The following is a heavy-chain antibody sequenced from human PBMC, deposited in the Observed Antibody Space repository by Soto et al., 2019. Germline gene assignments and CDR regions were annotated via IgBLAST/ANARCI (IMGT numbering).Heavy chain of an antibody. Sequence: QMQLQESGPGLVKPSETLSLTCTVSGGSXTXXXXXXGXIRQHPGKGLEWIGYXYHSGDAYYNPXXXXRXTXSXXXXXXXXXXXXXXXXXXXXXXXXXXRXRVRTLTFDYWGQGTLVTVSS. CDR2: XYHSGDA. V-gene: IGHV4-31*01. CDR1: GGSXTXXXXX. D-gene: IGHD1-1*01. J-gene: IGHJ4*02. CDR3: XRXRVRTLTFDY.